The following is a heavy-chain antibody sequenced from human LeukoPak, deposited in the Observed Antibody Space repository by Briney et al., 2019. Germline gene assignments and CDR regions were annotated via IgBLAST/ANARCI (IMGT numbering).Heavy chain of an antibody. V-gene: IGHV1-2*06. CDR1: GYTFTGHY. CDR3: ARGYIAAAGTIDY. CDR2: INPNSGGT. D-gene: IGHD6-13*01. Sequence: ASVKVSCKASGYTFTGHYIHWVRQAPGQGLEWMGRINPNSGGTNYAQKFQGRVTMTRDTSISTAYMELSRLRSDDTAVYYCARGYIAAAGTIDYWGQGTLVTVSS. J-gene: IGHJ4*02.